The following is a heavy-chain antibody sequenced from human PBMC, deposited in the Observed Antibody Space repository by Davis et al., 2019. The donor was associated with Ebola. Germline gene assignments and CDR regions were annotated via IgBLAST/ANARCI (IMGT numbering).Heavy chain of an antibody. CDR3: ARAQFPTTSDH. D-gene: IGHD1-1*01. Sequence: AASVKVSCKASGYTFTSYGITWVRQAPGQGLEWMGWINPHNGNTNYAQNVQGRVTMTTDTSTSTAYMEVGILRSDETAVYYCARAQFPTTSDHWGQGTLVTVSS. CDR1: GYTFTSYG. V-gene: IGHV1-18*04. J-gene: IGHJ4*02. CDR2: INPHNGNT.